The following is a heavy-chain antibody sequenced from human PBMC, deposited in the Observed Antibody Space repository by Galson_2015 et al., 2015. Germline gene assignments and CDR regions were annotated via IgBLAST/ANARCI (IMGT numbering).Heavy chain of an antibody. D-gene: IGHD3-22*01. CDR1: GYTFTSYA. J-gene: IGHJ3*02. CDR3: ARAIQLNYYDSSGLDAFDI. V-gene: IGHV1-3*01. Sequence: SVKVSCKASGYTFTSYAMHWVRQAPGQRLEWMGWINAGNGNTKYSQKFQGRVTITRDTSASTAYMELSSLRSEDTAVYYCARAIQLNYYDSSGLDAFDIWGQGTMVTVSS. CDR2: INAGNGNT.